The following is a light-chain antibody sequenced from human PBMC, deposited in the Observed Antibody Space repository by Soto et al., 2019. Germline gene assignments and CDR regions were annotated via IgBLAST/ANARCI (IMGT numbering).Light chain of an antibody. V-gene: IGKV3-20*01. Sequence: EIVLTQSPGTLSLSPGERATLSCRASQTVSSSNLAWYQQKPGQAPKVLIYGASSRATGVPDRFSGSGSGTDFILTISRLEPEDFVVYYCQQYGSSPRTFGQGTKVEIK. J-gene: IGKJ1*01. CDR1: QTVSSSN. CDR2: GAS. CDR3: QQYGSSPRT.